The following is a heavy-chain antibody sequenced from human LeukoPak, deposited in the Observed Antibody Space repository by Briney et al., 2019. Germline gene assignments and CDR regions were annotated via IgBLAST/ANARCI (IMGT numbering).Heavy chain of an antibody. CDR1: GFTVSSNY. D-gene: IGHD5-18*01. Sequence: PGGSLRLSCAASGFTVSSNYMSWVRQAPGKGLEWVSVLFSGHSTYYADSVKGRFTISRDNSKNTLYLQMNSLRAEDTAVYFCARGPDKATKYYFDYWGQGTPVTVSS. V-gene: IGHV3-66*01. CDR2: LFSGHST. J-gene: IGHJ4*02. CDR3: ARGPDKATKYYFDY.